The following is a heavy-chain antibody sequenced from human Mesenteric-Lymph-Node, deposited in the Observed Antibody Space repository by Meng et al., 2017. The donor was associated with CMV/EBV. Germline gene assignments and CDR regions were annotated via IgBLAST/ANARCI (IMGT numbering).Heavy chain of an antibody. CDR1: GFTFRNYG. V-gene: IGHV3-30*18. CDR3: AKDINAGWLDA. Sequence: GGSLRLSCGASGFTFRNYGMNWVRQAPGKGLEWVAILYHDGANRYNPDSAKGRFSISRDNSKNTLYLQMTNLSAEDTAMYYCAKDINAGWLDAWGQGTLVTVSS. CDR2: LYHDGANR. J-gene: IGHJ5*02.